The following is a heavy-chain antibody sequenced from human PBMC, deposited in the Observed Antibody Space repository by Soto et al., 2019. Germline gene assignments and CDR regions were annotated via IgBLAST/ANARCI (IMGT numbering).Heavy chain of an antibody. CDR1: GGSVGSPPNY. CDR3: AMGGNYRYFDY. D-gene: IGHD1-7*01. V-gene: IGHV4-61*01. CDR2: ISHTGTT. J-gene: IGHJ4*02. Sequence: QVQLQESGPGLVKPSETLSLTCNVSGGSVGSPPNYWSWIREPPGKGLEWIGYISHTGTTNYNPSLKSRVTISLDTSTNQFSLRLTSVTAAADTAVYFCAMGGNYRYFDYWGQGTLVVVSS.